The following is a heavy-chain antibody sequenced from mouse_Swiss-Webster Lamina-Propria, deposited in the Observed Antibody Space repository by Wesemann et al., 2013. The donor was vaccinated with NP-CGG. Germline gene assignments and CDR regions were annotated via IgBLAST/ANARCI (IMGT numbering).Heavy chain of an antibody. CDR1: GYSFTSYW. CDR2: IYPGNSDT. V-gene: IGHV1-5*01. CDR3: TRLPYYGYDEAMDY. J-gene: IGHJ4*01. D-gene: IGHD2-9*01. Sequence: EVQLQQSGTVLARPGASVKMSCKASGYSFTSYWMHWVKQRPGQGLEWIGAIYPGNSDTSYNQKFKGKAKLTAVTSASTAYMELSSLTNEDSAVYYCTRLPYYGYDEAMDYWGQGTSVTVSS.